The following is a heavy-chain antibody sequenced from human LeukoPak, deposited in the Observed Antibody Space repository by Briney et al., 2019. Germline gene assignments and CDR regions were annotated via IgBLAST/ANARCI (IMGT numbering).Heavy chain of an antibody. CDR2: ISGSGGST. V-gene: IGHV3-23*01. CDR3: ARDESVALWFGELYYYYYMDV. J-gene: IGHJ6*03. CDR1: GFTFSTYG. Sequence: GGSLRLSCEASGFTFSTYGINWVRQAPGKGLEWVSAISGSGGSTYYADSVKGRFTISRDNSKNTLWLQMNNLRAEDTAVYYCARDESVALWFGELYYYYYMDVWGKGTTVTISS. D-gene: IGHD3-10*01.